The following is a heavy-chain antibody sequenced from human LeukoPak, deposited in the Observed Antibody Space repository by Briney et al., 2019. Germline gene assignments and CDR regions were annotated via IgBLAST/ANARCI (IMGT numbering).Heavy chain of an antibody. J-gene: IGHJ4*02. D-gene: IGHD3-22*01. Sequence: PGGSLRLSCAASGFTFSIFAMSWVRQAPGKGLEWVSTISGSGGSTSYADSVKGRFTISRDNSKNTLYLQKSSRRADDTALYYCAKNSRSSGYYLDYWGQGTLVTVSS. CDR2: ISGSGGST. V-gene: IGHV3-23*01. CDR1: GFTFSIFA. CDR3: AKNSRSSGYYLDY.